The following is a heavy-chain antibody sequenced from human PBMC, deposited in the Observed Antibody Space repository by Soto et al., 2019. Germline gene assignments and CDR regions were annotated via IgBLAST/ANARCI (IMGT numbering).Heavy chain of an antibody. V-gene: IGHV2-70*11. Sequence: GSGPTLVNPTQTLTLTCTFSGFSLSTSGMCVSWIRQPPGKALEWLARIDWDDDKYYSTSLKTRLTISKDTSKNQVVLTMTNMDPVDTATYYCARTTLRNDILTGLSDYWGQGTLVTVSS. CDR1: GFSLSTSGMC. CDR2: IDWDDDK. J-gene: IGHJ4*02. D-gene: IGHD3-9*01. CDR3: ARTTLRNDILTGLSDY.